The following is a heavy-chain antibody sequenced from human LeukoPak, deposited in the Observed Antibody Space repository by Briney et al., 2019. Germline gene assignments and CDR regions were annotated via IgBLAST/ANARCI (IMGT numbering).Heavy chain of an antibody. J-gene: IGHJ4*02. Sequence: QAGGSLRLSCAASGFTFSSYSMSWVRQAPGKGLEWVSVIYSGGSTYYADSVKGRFTISRDNSKNTLYLQMNSLRAEDTAVYYCARANKIAVAFFDYWGQGTLVTVSS. CDR3: ARANKIAVAFFDY. D-gene: IGHD6-19*01. CDR1: GFTFSSYS. V-gene: IGHV3-53*01. CDR2: IYSGGST.